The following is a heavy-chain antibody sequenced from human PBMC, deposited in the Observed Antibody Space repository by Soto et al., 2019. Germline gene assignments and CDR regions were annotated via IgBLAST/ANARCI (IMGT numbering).Heavy chain of an antibody. CDR2: FDPEDGET. Sequence: ASVKVSCKVSGYTLTELSMHWVRQAPGKGLEWMGGFDPEDGETIYAQKFQGRVTMTEDTSTSTAYMELRSLRSDDTAVYYCARDSSWYIDYWGQGTLVTVSS. D-gene: IGHD6-13*01. CDR1: GYTLTELS. J-gene: IGHJ4*02. V-gene: IGHV1-24*01. CDR3: ARDSSWYIDY.